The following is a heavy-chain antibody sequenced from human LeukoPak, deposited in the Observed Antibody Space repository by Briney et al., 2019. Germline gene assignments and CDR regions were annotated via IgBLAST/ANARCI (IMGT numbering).Heavy chain of an antibody. V-gene: IGHV3-30*18. Sequence: PGRSLRLSCAASGFTFSSDGMHCVRQAPGKGLEWVAVISYDGSNKYYADSVKGRFTISRDNSKNTLYLQMNSLRAEDTAVYYCAKDWARVGGYWGQGTLVTVSS. CDR2: ISYDGSNK. D-gene: IGHD3-16*01. CDR3: AKDWARVGGY. CDR1: GFTFSSDG. J-gene: IGHJ4*02.